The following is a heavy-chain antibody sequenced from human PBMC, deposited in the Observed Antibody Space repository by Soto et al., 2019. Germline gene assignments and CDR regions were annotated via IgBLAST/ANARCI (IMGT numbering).Heavy chain of an antibody. CDR2: INAGNGNT. Sequence: GSVKVSCQASWYTLTSFSMHWVRPAPRKKLEWMGWINAGNGNTKYSQKFQGRVTITRDTSASTAYMELSSLRSEDTAVYYCARPIQYYYDSSGQSAWFDPWGQGTLVTVSS. J-gene: IGHJ5*02. V-gene: IGHV1-3*01. CDR3: ARPIQYYYDSSGQSAWFDP. D-gene: IGHD3-22*01. CDR1: WYTLTSFS.